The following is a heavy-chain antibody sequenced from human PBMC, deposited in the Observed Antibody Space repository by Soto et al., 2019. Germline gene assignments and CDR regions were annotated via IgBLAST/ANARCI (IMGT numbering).Heavy chain of an antibody. CDR1: GFTFSSFG. V-gene: IGHV3-48*01. D-gene: IGHD5-18*01. CDR2: ITSDSSTR. J-gene: IGHJ4*02. Sequence: GGSLRLSCVVSGFTFSSFGMNWVRQAPGKGLEWISYITSDSSTRHYADSVKGRFTISRDNSKNTLYLQMGSLRAEDMAVYYCARSPPQGTAMVPVDYWGQGTLVTVSS. CDR3: ARSPPQGTAMVPVDY.